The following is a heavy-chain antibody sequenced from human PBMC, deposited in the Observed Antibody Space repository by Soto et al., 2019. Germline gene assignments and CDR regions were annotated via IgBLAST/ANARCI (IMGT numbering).Heavy chain of an antibody. V-gene: IGHV3-33*01. CDR1: GFTFSSYG. J-gene: IGHJ4*02. CDR2: IWYDGSNK. CDR3: ARGPSTVTGRNFDY. Sequence: GGSLRLSCAASGFTFSSYGMHCVRQAPGTGLEWVAVIWYDGSNKYYADSVKGRFTISRDNSKNTLYLQMNSLRAEDTAVYYCARGPSTVTGRNFDYWGQGTLVTVSS. D-gene: IGHD4-17*01.